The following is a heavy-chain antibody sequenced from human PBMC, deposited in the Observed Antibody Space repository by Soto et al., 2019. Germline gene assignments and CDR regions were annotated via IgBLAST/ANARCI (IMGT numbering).Heavy chain of an antibody. Sequence: QVQLQLSGPGLVKPSQTLPLTCDISGDSVSSNSAGWNWIRQTPSRGLEWLGRTYYRSKWYNNYAVSVKSRITINPDTSKNQFSLQLNSVTPEDTAVYYCARGSWDDVSGHYYMDVWGKGTTVTVSS. CDR3: ARGSWDDVSGHYYMDV. CDR1: GDSVSSNSAG. V-gene: IGHV6-1*01. D-gene: IGHD1-1*01. J-gene: IGHJ6*03. CDR2: TYYRSKWYN.